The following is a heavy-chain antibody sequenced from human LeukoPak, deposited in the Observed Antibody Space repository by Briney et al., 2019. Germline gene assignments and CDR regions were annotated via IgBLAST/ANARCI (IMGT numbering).Heavy chain of an antibody. CDR1: GYTFTSYY. CDR3: ARDPLYDSSGYYYGLDP. CDR2: INTSGGST. V-gene: IGHV1-46*01. D-gene: IGHD3-22*01. Sequence: VASVTVSCKASGYTFTSYYMHWVRQAPGQGLEWMGIINTSGGSTSYAQKFQGRVTMTRDMSTSTVYMELSSLRSEDTAVYYCARDPLYDSSGYYYGLDPWGQGTLVTVSS. J-gene: IGHJ5*02.